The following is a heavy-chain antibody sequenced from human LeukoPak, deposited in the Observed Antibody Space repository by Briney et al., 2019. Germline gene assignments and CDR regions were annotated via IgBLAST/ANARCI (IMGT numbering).Heavy chain of an antibody. CDR2: IYSGGRS. CDR3: AGILRGSFDL. J-gene: IGHJ3*01. CDR1: GITVSSND. Sequence: GGSLTLSCAASGITVSSNDMTWVRQAPGRGLEWVSLIYSGGRSDYADSVKGRFIMSRDNSKNTLSLQMNSLSAEDTAVYYCAGILRGSFDLWGQGTLVTVSS. V-gene: IGHV3-53*01.